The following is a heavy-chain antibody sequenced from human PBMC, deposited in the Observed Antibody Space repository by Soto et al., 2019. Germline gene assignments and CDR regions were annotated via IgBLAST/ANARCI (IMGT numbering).Heavy chain of an antibody. J-gene: IGHJ4*02. CDR1: GDTFTSSG. V-gene: IGHV1-18*01. Sequence: PVKVSCKASGDTFTSSGISWGRLAPGQGLEWMGWISAYNGNTNYAQKLQGRVTMTTDTSTSTAYMELRSLRSDDTAVYYCARSEKVTTISVYWGQGTLVTVSS. D-gene: IGHD4-4*01. CDR2: ISAYNGNT. CDR3: ARSEKVTTISVY.